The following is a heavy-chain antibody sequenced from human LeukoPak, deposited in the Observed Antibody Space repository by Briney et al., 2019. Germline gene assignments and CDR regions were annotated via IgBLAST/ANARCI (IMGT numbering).Heavy chain of an antibody. CDR3: ARDCSSTSCYVVGSSDY. CDR1: GYTFTSYG. J-gene: IGHJ4*02. Sequence: ASVKVSCKASGYTFTSYGISWVRQAPGQGLEWMGWISAYNGNTNYAQKLQGRVTMTTDTSTNTAYMELRSLRSDDTAVYYCARDCSSTSCYVVGSSDYWGQGTLVTVSS. V-gene: IGHV1-18*01. CDR2: ISAYNGNT. D-gene: IGHD2-2*01.